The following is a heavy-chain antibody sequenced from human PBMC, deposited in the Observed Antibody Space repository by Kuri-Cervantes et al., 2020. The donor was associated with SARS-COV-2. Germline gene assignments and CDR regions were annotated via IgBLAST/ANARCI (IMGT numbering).Heavy chain of an antibody. D-gene: IGHD3-22*01. J-gene: IGHJ6*02. CDR2: INHSGST. CDR3: ARGRYYYDRRDLCV. CDR1: GGSISSSSYY. Sequence: GSLRLSCTVSGGSISSSSYYWGWIRQPPGKGLEWIGEINHSGSTNYNPSLKSRVTISVDTSKNQFSLKLSSVTAADTAVYYCARGRYYYDRRDLCVWGQGTTVTVSS. V-gene: IGHV4-39*07.